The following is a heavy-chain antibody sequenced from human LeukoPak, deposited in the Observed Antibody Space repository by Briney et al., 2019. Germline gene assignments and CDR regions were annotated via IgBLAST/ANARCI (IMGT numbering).Heavy chain of an antibody. CDR1: GFTVSSNY. D-gene: IGHD3-22*01. J-gene: IGHJ6*02. V-gene: IGHV3-53*01. CDR3: ATYSSGYYYYGVDV. CDR2: IYSGGST. Sequence: PGGSLRLSCAASGFTVSSNYMSWVRQAPGKGLEWVSVIYSGGSTYYADSVKGRSTISRDNSKNTLYLQMNSLRAEDTAVYYCATYSSGYYYYGVDVWGQGTTVTVSS.